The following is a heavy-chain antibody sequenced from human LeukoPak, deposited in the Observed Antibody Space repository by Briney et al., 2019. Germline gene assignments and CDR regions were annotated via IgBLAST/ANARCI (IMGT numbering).Heavy chain of an antibody. D-gene: IGHD3-22*01. CDR2: ISGSGGST. Sequence: GGSLRLSCAASGFTFSSYAMSWVRQAPGKGLEWVSAISGSGGSTYYADSVKGRFTISRDNSKNTLYLQMNGLRSDDTAVYYCASLKNSYDSSGYLVTDAFDIWGQGTMVTVSS. J-gene: IGHJ3*02. CDR1: GFTFSSYA. CDR3: ASLKNSYDSSGYLVTDAFDI. V-gene: IGHV3-23*01.